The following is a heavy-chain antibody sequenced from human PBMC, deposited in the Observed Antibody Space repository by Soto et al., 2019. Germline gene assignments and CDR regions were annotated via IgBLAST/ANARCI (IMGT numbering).Heavy chain of an antibody. CDR3: VRDRTLLVPTSIDY. CDR2: IDYSGSRT. D-gene: IGHD3-3*01. CDR1: GFTFSSYE. V-gene: IGHV3-48*03. Sequence: VQLVESGGGVVQPGRSLRLSCAASGFTFSSYEMNWVRQAPGKGLEWVSYIDYSGSRTDYADSVKGRFTISRDNAKNSLYLQMYSLRAEDTAIYYCVRDRTLLVPTSIDYWGHGTLVTVSS. J-gene: IGHJ4*01.